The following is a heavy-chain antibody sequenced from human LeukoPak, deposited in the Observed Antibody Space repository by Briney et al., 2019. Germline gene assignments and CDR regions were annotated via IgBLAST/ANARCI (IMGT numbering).Heavy chain of an antibody. Sequence: ASVKVSCKASGYTFTSYGISWVRQAPGQGLEGMGWISGYNGDTNYAQKFQGRVTMTTDTSTSTAYVELRSLRSGDTAVYYCARPRTISTSCYDYWGQGTLVTVSS. CDR3: ARPRTISTSCYDY. CDR1: GYTFTSYG. V-gene: IGHV1-18*01. J-gene: IGHJ4*02. D-gene: IGHD2-2*01. CDR2: ISGYNGDT.